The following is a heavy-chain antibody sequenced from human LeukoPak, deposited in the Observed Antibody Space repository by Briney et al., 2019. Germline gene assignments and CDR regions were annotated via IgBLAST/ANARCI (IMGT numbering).Heavy chain of an antibody. CDR1: RFTFSDYY. J-gene: IGHJ5*02. V-gene: IGHV3-7*03. D-gene: IGHD3-22*01. CDR2: IKEDGSEK. Sequence: GGSLRLSCAASRFTFSDYYMTWVRQAPGRGLEWVANIKEDGSEKNYVDSVKGRFTISRDNAKNSLYLQMNSLRAEDTAVYYCARDLGYYYDSSGYSFDPWGQGTLVTVSS. CDR3: ARDLGYYYDSSGYSFDP.